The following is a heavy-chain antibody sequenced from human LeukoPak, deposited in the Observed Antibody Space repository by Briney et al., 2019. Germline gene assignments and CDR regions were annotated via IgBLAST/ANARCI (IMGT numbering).Heavy chain of an antibody. Sequence: SETLSLTCAVSGGSISSSNWWSWVRQPPGKGLEWXGEXYHXXSTNYNPSLKSRVTISVDKSKNQFSLKLSSVTAADTAVYYCASRHLDXGXXFFDYWGQGTLVTVSS. CDR2: XYHXXST. V-gene: IGHV4-4*02. CDR3: ASRHLDXGXXFFDY. CDR1: GGSISSSNW. J-gene: IGHJ4*02.